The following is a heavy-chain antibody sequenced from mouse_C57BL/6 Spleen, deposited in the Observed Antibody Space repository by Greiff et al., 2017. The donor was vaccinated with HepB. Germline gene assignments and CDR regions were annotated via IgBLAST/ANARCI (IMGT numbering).Heavy chain of an antibody. CDR1: GYTFTDYN. D-gene: IGHD4-1*01. CDR3: ARGGTGTGFAY. CDR2: INPNNGGT. V-gene: IGHV1-18*01. Sequence: EVQLQQSGPELVKPGASVKIPCKASGYTFTDYNMDWVKQSHGKSLEWIGDINPNNGGTIYNQKFKGKATLTVDKSSSTASMELRSLTSEDTAVYYCARGGTGTGFAYWGQGTLVTVSA. J-gene: IGHJ3*01.